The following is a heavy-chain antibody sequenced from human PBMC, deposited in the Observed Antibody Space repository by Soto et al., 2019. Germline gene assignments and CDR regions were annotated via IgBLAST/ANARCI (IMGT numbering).Heavy chain of an antibody. J-gene: IGHJ6*03. V-gene: IGHV3-11*01. CDR3: AREAGGDYDFGSGYSNYYMDV. D-gene: IGHD3-3*01. CDR1: GFTFNDYY. Sequence: QVQLVESGGGSVKPGGSLRLSCEASGFTFNDYYMSWIRQAPGKGLECGSYIESSGGTVFYADSVKGRFTISRDNAKNSLYLQMNSLRAEDTDVYYWAREAGGDYDFGSGYSNYYMDVWGKGATVTVSS. CDR2: IESSGGTV.